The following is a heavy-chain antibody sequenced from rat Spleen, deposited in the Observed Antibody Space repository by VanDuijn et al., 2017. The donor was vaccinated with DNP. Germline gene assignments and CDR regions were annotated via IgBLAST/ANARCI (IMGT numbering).Heavy chain of an antibody. CDR3: KLGGAY. J-gene: IGHJ2*01. D-gene: IGHD5-1*01. CDR1: GFTFNNYN. V-gene: IGHV5-50*01. CDR2: IYYDSSKK. Sequence: EVQLVESGGGLVQPGSSLKLSCVASGFTFNNYNMHWIRQAPKKGLEWIALIYYDSSKKYYADSVKGRFTISRDNAKNTLYLQMDSLRSEDTATYYCKLGGAYWGQGVMVTVSS.